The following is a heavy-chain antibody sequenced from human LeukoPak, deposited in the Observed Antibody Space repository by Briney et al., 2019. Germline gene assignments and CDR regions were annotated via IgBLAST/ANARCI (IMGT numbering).Heavy chain of an antibody. CDR2: IYRGGFT. D-gene: IGHD2/OR15-2a*01. CDR1: GFTVSDYY. V-gene: IGHV3-53*01. Sequence: PGGSLRLSCAASGFTVSDYYMNWVRQAPGKGLEWVSVIYRGGFTYYADSVRGRFPISRDNSKNTLYLQMNSLRAEDTALYYCAREFLGFHPWGQGTLVTVSS. J-gene: IGHJ5*02. CDR3: AREFLGFHP.